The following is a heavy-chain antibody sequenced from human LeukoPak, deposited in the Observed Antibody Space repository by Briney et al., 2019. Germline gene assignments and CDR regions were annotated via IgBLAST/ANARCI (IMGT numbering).Heavy chain of an antibody. CDR2: IYSGGST. D-gene: IGHD3-10*01. CDR1: GFTVSSNY. CDR3: ARAGGEGYYYGMDV. Sequence: GGSLRLSCAASGFTVSSNYMSWVRQAPGKGLEWVSVIYSGGSTYYAHSVKGRFTISRDNSKNTLYLQMNSLRAEDTAVYYCARAGGEGYYYGMDVWGQGTTVTVSS. V-gene: IGHV3-66*01. J-gene: IGHJ6*02.